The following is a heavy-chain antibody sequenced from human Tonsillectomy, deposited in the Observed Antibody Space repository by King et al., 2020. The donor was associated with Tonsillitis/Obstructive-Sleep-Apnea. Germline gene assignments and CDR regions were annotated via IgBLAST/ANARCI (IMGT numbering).Heavy chain of an antibody. CDR3: AREGYSAHVGWFDP. D-gene: IGHD5-12*01. CDR1: GYSFTSYW. CDR2: IDPSDSDT. V-gene: IGHV5-10-1*01. J-gene: IGHJ5*02. Sequence: VQLVESGAEVKKPGESLRISCKGSGYSFTSYWISWVRQMPGKGLEWMGRIDPSDSDTNYSPSFQGHVTISADKSISTAYLQWCSLKASDSAIYYCAREGYSAHVGWFDPWGQGTLVIVSS.